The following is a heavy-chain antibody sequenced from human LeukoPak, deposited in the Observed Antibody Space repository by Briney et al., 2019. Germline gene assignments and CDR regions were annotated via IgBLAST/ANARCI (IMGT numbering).Heavy chain of an antibody. CDR3: ARRATTMTTLDY. Sequence: GRSLRLSCAASGFTFSSYGMHWVRQAPGKGLEWVAVIWYDGSDKYYADSVKGRFTISRDDSKNTLYMEMNSLRAEDTAVYYCARRATTMTTLDYWGQGTLVTVSP. V-gene: IGHV3-33*01. CDR2: IWYDGSDK. CDR1: GFTFSSYG. J-gene: IGHJ4*02. D-gene: IGHD4-17*01.